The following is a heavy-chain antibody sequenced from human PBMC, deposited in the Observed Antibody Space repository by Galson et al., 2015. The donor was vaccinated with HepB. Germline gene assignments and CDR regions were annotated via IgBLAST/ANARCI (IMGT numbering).Heavy chain of an antibody. Sequence: SVKVSCKASGYTFTSYYMHWVRQAPGQGLEWMGIIDPRVGITSYAQKLQGRVTRTRDTSTNTVYMDLSSLRSEDTAVYYCARARSFGESSQFFDSWGQGTLVSVSS. CDR3: ARARSFGESSQFFDS. J-gene: IGHJ4*02. D-gene: IGHD3-10*01. CDR1: GYTFTSYY. V-gene: IGHV1-46*04. CDR2: IDPRVGIT.